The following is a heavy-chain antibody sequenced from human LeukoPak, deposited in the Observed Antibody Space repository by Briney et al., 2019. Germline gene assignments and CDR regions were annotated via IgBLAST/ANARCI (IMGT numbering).Heavy chain of an antibody. V-gene: IGHV5-10-1*01. D-gene: IGHD2-2*01. Sequence: GESLKISCEGSGYSFSSYWISWVRQVPGKGLEWMGRIDPSDSYTNYRPSFQGHITISVDKSISTAYLQWSSLKASDTAMYYCARLQLDDDAFDIWGQGTMVTVSS. CDR2: IDPSDSYT. CDR3: ARLQLDDDAFDI. CDR1: GYSFSSYW. J-gene: IGHJ3*02.